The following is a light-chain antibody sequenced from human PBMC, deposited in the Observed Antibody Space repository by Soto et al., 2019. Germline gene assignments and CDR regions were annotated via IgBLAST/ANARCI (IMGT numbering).Light chain of an antibody. V-gene: IGLV7-46*01. CDR2: DTS. Sequence: QTVVTQEPSLSVSPGVTVTLTCASSAVAVTSGLWPYWFQQKPGQAPTTLIYDTSNKHSWTPARFSGSLLGGKAALTLSSAQPEDEADYYCSLSYTDGRVFGGGTQLTVL. J-gene: IGLJ2*01. CDR3: SLSYTDGRV. CDR1: AVAVTSGLW.